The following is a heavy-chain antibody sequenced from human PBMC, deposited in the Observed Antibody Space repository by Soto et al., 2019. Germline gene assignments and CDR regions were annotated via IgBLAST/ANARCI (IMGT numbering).Heavy chain of an antibody. CDR2: INHSGST. CDR1: GGSFSGYY. D-gene: IGHD2-2*01. V-gene: IGHV4-34*01. CDR3: ARERNIVVVPAASLGYYYYGMDV. J-gene: IGHJ6*04. Sequence: TLSLTCAVYGGSFSGYYWSWIRQPPGKGLEWIGEINHSGSTNYNPSLKSRVTISVDTSKNQFSLKLSSVTAADTAVYYCARERNIVVVPAASLGYYYYGMDVWGKGTTVTVSS.